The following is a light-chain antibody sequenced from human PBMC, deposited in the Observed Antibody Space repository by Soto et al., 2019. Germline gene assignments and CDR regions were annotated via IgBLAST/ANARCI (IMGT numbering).Light chain of an antibody. Sequence: QSVLTQPPSASGSPGQSVTISCSGTSSDVGAYNYVSWYQQHPGKAPRLLIYEVSQRPSGVPDRFSGSKSANTASLTVSGLQPEDEAHYYCSSYAGTNNLLYVFGTGTKGTVL. CDR2: EVS. CDR1: SSDVGAYNY. V-gene: IGLV2-8*01. CDR3: SSYAGTNNLLYV. J-gene: IGLJ1*01.